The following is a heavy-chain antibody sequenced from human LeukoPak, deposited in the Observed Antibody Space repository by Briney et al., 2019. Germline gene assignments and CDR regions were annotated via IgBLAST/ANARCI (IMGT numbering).Heavy chain of an antibody. V-gene: IGHV4-59*01. Sequence: SVTLSLTCTVSGGSISSYYWSWIRQPPGKGLEWIGYIYYSGSTNYNPSLRSRVTISVDTSKNQFSLKLSSVTAADTAVYYCARAGYSSSWYLSFWFDPWGQGTLVTVSS. CDR2: IYYSGST. J-gene: IGHJ5*02. CDR3: ARAGYSSSWYLSFWFDP. CDR1: GGSISSYY. D-gene: IGHD6-13*01.